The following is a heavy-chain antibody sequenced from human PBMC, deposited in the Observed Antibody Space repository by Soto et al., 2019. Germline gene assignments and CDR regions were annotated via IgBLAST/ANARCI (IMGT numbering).Heavy chain of an antibody. D-gene: IGHD6-13*01. CDR3: ARRRVLGWHSTNSVGDHDN. CDR2: VYYSGNT. Sequence: PSETLSLTCTVSGGSVSSDSYYWDWVRQPPGKGLEWIASVYYSGNTYYNVSLKSRVTISVDTSENQFSLRLTSVTAADTAVYFFARRRVLGWHSTNSVGDHDNWGLGSLLTVSS. CDR1: GGSVSSDSYY. V-gene: IGHV4-39*01. J-gene: IGHJ4*02.